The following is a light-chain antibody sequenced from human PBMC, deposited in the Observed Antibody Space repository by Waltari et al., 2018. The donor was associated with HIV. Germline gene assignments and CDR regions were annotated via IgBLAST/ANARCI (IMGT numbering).Light chain of an antibody. CDR1: NIGNKG. V-gene: IGLV3-21*01. J-gene: IGLJ3*02. CDR2: DNV. CDR3: QVWDRPSDQWV. Sequence: YVLTQPPSVSVAPGEMARLTCGGNNIGNKGVHWYQLKSGQAPLLVIFDNVDRPSRITERFSDSISGFTATLAISRVEPGDEAVYYCQVWDRPSDQWVFGGGTTLIV.